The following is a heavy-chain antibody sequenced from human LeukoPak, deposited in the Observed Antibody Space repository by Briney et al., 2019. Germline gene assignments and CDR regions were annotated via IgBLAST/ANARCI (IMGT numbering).Heavy chain of an antibody. J-gene: IGHJ5*02. D-gene: IGHD3-3*01. CDR1: GFTFSSYA. V-gene: IGHV3-23*01. Sequence: PGGSLRLSCAASGFTFSSYAMSWVRQAPGKGLEWVSAISGSGSSTYYADSVKGRFTISRDNSKNTLYLQMNSLRAEDTAVYYCAKDGRGVVTNWFDPWGQGTLVTVSS. CDR3: AKDGRGVVTNWFDP. CDR2: ISGSGSST.